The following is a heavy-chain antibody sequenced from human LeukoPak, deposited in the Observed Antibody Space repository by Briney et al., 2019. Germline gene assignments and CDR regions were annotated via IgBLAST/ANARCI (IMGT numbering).Heavy chain of an antibody. J-gene: IGHJ4*02. CDR2: IIPILGIA. D-gene: IGHD1-26*01. Sequence: ASVKVSCKGSGGTFSSYAISWVRQAPGQGLEWMGRIIPILGIANYAQKFQGRVTITADKSTSTAYMELSSLRSEDTAVYYCARGHVGATTFPDYWGQGTLVTVSS. CDR1: GGTFSSYA. V-gene: IGHV1-69*04. CDR3: ARGHVGATTFPDY.